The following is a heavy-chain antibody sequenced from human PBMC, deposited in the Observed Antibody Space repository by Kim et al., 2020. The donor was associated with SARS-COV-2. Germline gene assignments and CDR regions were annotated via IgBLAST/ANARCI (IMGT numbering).Heavy chain of an antibody. Sequence: GGSLRLSCAASGFTFSSYGMHWVRQAPGKGLEWVAVISYDGSNKYYADSVKGRFTISRDNSKNTLYLQMNSLRAEDTAVYYCAKDKGGEGWFDPWGQGTL. D-gene: IGHD2-21*01. CDR3: AKDKGGEGWFDP. V-gene: IGHV3-30*18. J-gene: IGHJ5*02. CDR2: ISYDGSNK. CDR1: GFTFSSYG.